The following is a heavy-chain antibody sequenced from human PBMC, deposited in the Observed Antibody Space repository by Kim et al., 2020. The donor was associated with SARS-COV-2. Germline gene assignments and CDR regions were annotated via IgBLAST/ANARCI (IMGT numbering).Heavy chain of an antibody. V-gene: IGHV5-51*01. CDR1: GFNFTNSW. D-gene: IGHD3-10*01. Sequence: GESLKISCKGSGFNFTNSWIGWVRQVPGKGLEWMGIIYPGDSDSKYSPSFEGQVTFSADTSINTAYLQWSSLKASDSATYYCAKTMVRGIVGWFDLWGQG. CDR3: AKTMVRGIVGWFDL. J-gene: IGHJ5*02. CDR2: IYPGDSDS.